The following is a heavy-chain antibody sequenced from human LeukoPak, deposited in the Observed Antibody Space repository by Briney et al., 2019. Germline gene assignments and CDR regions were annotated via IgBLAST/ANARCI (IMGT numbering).Heavy chain of an antibody. J-gene: IGHJ4*02. V-gene: IGHV1-46*01. CDR2: INPSGGST. CDR3: AREFYDSSGYYSYFDY. CDR1: GYTFTSYY. D-gene: IGHD3-22*01. Sequence: ASVKVSCKASGYTFTSYYMHWVRQAPGQGLEWMGIINPSGGSTSYAQKFQGRVTMTRDMSTSTVYMELSSLRSEDTAVYYCAREFYDSSGYYSYFDYWGQGTLVTVSS.